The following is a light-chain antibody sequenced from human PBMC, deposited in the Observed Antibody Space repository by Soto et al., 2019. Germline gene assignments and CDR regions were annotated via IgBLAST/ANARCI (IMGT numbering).Light chain of an antibody. V-gene: IGLV1-44*01. J-gene: IGLJ2*01. CDR2: SNN. CDR3: ASWDDSLNGPV. Sequence: QAVVTQPPSASGTPGQRVTISCSGSSSNIGTNTVNWYQHLPGTAPQLLIYSNNQRPSGVPDRFSGSKSATSASLAISGLQSEDEADYYCASWDDSLNGPVFGGGTTVTVL. CDR1: SSNIGTNT.